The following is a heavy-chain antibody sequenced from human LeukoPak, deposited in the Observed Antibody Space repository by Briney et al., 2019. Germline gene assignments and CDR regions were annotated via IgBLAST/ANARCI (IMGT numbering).Heavy chain of an antibody. CDR1: GDNLASYW. CDR3: ARHSWGSTSWGDP. Sequence: HGESLKISCRVFGDNLASYWIGWVRQMPGKGLEWMGIIYPGDSDTRYSPSFQGQVTISADKSISTAYLQWSSLKASDTAMYYCARHSWGSTSWGDPWGQGTLVTVSS. D-gene: IGHD2-2*01. CDR2: IYPGDSDT. J-gene: IGHJ5*02. V-gene: IGHV5-51*01.